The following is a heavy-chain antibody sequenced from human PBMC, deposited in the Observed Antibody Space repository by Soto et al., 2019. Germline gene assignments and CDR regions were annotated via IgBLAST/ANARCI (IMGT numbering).Heavy chain of an antibody. CDR1: RASIYTYS. V-gene: IGHV4-4*07. CDR3: ATIVGANDY. D-gene: IGHD1-26*01. J-gene: IGHJ4*02. CDR2: IYSSGSA. Sequence: SETLSLTCTVSRASIYTYSWTWIRQPAGKGLQWIGHIYSSGSANYSPTLKSRVSMSVDSSKNQISLKLSSVTAADTAVYYCATIVGANDYWGQGALVTVSS.